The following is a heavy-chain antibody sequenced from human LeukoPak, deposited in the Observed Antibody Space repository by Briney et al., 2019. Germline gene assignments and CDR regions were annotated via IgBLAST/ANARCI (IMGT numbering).Heavy chain of an antibody. Sequence: ASVKVSCKASGYTFTGYYMHWVRQAPGQGLEWMGWINPNSGGTNYAQKFQGRVTMTRDMSTSTVYMELSSLRSEDTAVYYCARDRNPFDIWGQGTMVTVSS. D-gene: IGHD1-14*01. V-gene: IGHV1-2*02. J-gene: IGHJ3*02. CDR3: ARDRNPFDI. CDR2: INPNSGGT. CDR1: GYTFTGYY.